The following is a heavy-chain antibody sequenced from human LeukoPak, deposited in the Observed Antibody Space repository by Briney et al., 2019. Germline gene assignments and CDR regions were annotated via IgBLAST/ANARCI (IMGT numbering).Heavy chain of an antibody. CDR3: ARVLMITFGGFN. CDR2: ISSSSSYI. Sequence: PGGSLRLSCAASGFTFNSYSMNWVRQAPGKGLEWVSSISSSSSYIYYADSVKGRFTISRDNAKNSLYLQMNSLRAEDTAVYYCARVLMITFGGFNWGQGTMVTVSS. J-gene: IGHJ3*01. D-gene: IGHD3-16*01. V-gene: IGHV3-21*01. CDR1: GFTFNSYS.